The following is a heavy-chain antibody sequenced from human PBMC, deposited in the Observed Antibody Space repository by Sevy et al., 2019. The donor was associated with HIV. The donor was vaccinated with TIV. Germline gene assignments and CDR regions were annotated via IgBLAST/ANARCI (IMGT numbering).Heavy chain of an antibody. J-gene: IGHJ4*02. CDR1: GFTFRSYW. Sequence: GGSRRLSCAASGFTFRSYWMTWVRQAPGKGLEWVANINEDGSTKYYVDSVKGRFTISRDNAENSFYLQMNSLRAEDTAVYYCAKLRGSYSAFDYWGQGTLVTVSS. CDR3: AKLRGSYSAFDY. V-gene: IGHV3-7*01. CDR2: INEDGSTK. D-gene: IGHD1-26*01.